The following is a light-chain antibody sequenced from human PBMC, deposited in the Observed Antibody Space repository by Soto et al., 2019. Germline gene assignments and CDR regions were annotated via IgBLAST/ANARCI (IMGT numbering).Light chain of an antibody. CDR3: SSYAGSNNLV. V-gene: IGLV2-8*01. J-gene: IGLJ2*01. CDR2: EDS. Sequence: QSALTQPPSASGSPGQSVTIPCTGTSSDVGGYNSVYWYQQHPGKAPKLLIYEDSKRPSGVPDRFSGSKSGNTASLTVSGVQAEDEADYYCSSYAGSNNLVFGGGTKVTVL. CDR1: SSDVGGYNS.